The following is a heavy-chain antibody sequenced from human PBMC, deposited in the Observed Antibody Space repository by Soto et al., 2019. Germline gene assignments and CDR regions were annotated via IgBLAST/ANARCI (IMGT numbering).Heavy chain of an antibody. Sequence: ASVKVSCRASGYTFTGYHMHWVRQAPGQGLEWMGWINPNSGGTNYAQKFQGRVTMTRDTSISTAYMEVSRLRSNDTAVYYCARDGRFYHFGTYDIPHDLFAFRGQRSPVIVSS. CDR2: INPNSGGT. V-gene: IGHV1-2*02. J-gene: IGHJ1*01. CDR3: ARDGRFYHFGTYDIPHDLFAF. CDR1: GYTFTGYH. D-gene: IGHD1-26*01.